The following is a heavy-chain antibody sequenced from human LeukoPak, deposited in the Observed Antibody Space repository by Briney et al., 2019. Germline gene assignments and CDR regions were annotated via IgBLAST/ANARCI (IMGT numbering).Heavy chain of an antibody. J-gene: IGHJ4*02. CDR1: GGSISSSNW. CDR3: ARSWGPRGGYSDY. Sequence: SETLSLTCAVSGGSISSSNWWSWVRQPPWKGLEWIGEIYHSGSTNYNPSLKSRVTISLDTSKNQFSLKLSSVTAADTAVYYCARSWGPRGGYSDYWGQGTLVTVSS. CDR2: IYHSGST. D-gene: IGHD4-23*01. V-gene: IGHV4-4*02.